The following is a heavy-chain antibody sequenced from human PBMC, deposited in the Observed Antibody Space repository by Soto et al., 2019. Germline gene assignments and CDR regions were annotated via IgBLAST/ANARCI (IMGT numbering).Heavy chain of an antibody. D-gene: IGHD2-15*01. J-gene: IGHJ3*02. CDR3: ARAIVVVVAAPDAFDI. V-gene: IGHV1-46*03. CDR1: GYTFTSYY. Sequence: QVQLVQSGAEVKKPGASVKVSCKASGYTFTSYYMHWVRQAPGQGLEWMGIINPSGGSTSYAQKLQGRVPMTRDTSTSTVYMELSSLRSEDTAVYYCARAIVVVVAAPDAFDIWGQGTLVTVSS. CDR2: INPSGGST.